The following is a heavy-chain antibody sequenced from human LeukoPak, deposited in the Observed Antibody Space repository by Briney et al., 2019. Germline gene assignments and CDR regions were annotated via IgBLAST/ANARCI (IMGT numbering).Heavy chain of an antibody. Sequence: GGSLRLSCAASGFSFSNSWMHWVRQAPGKGLAWVSYISSSSITIYYADSVKGRFTISRDNAKNSLYLQMNSLRAEDTAVYYCAHRPDRLFGPWGQGTLVTVSS. CDR1: GFSFSNSW. CDR2: ISSSSITI. V-gene: IGHV3-48*01. J-gene: IGHJ5*02. CDR3: AHRPDRLFGP.